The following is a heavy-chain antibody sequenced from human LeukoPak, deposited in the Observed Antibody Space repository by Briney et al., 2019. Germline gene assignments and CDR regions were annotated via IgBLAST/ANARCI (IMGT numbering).Heavy chain of an antibody. D-gene: IGHD1-26*01. CDR2: INPSGGST. CDR3: ARVGLVGAQSVAFDI. J-gene: IGHJ3*02. V-gene: IGHV1-46*01. CDR1: GYTFTCYY. Sequence: ASVKVSCKASGYTFTCYYMHRVRQAPGQGLEWMGIINPSGGSTSYAQKFQGRVTMTRDTSTSTVYMELSSLRSEDTAVYYCARVGLVGAQSVAFDIWGQGTMVTVSS.